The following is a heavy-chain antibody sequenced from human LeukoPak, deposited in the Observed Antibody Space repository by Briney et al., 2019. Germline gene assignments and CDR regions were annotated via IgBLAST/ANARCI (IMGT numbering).Heavy chain of an antibody. J-gene: IGHJ5*02. V-gene: IGHV1-18*01. CDR2: ISAYNGNT. D-gene: IGHD3-10*01. CDR3: ARARLVWFGGFIPYWFDP. Sequence: ASVKVSCKASGYTFTSYGISWVRQAPGQGLEWMGWISAYNGNTNYAQKLQGRVTMTTDTSTSTAYMELRSLRSDDTAVYYCARARLVWFGGFIPYWFDPWGQGTLVTVSS. CDR1: GYTFTSYG.